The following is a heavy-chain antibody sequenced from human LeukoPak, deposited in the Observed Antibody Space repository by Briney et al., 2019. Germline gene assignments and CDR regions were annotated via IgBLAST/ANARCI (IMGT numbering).Heavy chain of an antibody. D-gene: IGHD5-24*01. CDR2: MYYSGST. CDR1: GGSFSSSSYY. J-gene: IGHJ3*02. V-gene: IGHV4-39*01. Sequence: SETLSLTCTVSGGSFSSSSYYWGRIRQPPGKGLEWIGSMYYSGSTYYNASLRSRVTISVDTSKNQFSLKLSSVTAADTAVYYCARHFDRDGYKSNAFDIWGQGTMVTVSS. CDR3: ARHFDRDGYKSNAFDI.